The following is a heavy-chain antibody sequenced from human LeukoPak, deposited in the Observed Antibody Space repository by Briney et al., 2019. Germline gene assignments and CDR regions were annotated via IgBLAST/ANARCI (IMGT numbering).Heavy chain of an antibody. CDR1: GGTFSSYA. CDR2: IIPIFGTA. CDR3: CRSLTTVRTSLFEG. V-gene: IGHV1-69*13. J-gene: IGHJ4*02. D-gene: IGHD4-17*01. Sequence: GASVKVSCKASGGTFSSYAISWVRQAPGQGLEGMGGIIPIFGTANYAQKFQRRVTITAEDSTRTAYMELSSLRSEDTAVYYCCRSLTTVRTSLFEGWGQGILVT.